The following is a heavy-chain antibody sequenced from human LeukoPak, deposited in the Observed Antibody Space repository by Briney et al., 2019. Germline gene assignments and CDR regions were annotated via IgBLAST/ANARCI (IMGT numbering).Heavy chain of an antibody. D-gene: IGHD6-19*01. CDR2: ISSSSSYI. J-gene: IGHJ5*02. V-gene: IGHV3-21*01. CDR1: GFTFSSYS. CDR3: AREGGGIAVAGFDP. Sequence: PGGSLRLSCAASGFTFSSYSMNWVRQAPGKGLGWVSSISSSSSYIYYADSVKGRFTISRDNAKNSLYLQMNSLRAEDTAVYYCAREGGGIAVAGFDPWGQGTLVTVSS.